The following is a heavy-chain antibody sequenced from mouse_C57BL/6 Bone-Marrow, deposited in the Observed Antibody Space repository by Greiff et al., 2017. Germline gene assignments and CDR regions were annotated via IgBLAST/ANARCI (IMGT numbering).Heavy chain of an antibody. Sequence: EVKLMESGGDLVKPGGSLKLSCAASGFTFSSYGMSWVRQTPDKRLEWVATISSGGSYTYYPDSVKGRFTISRDNAKNTLDLQMSSLKSEDTALYYCARGYYNYFDYWGQGTTLTVSS. CDR2: ISSGGSYT. D-gene: IGHD2-3*01. V-gene: IGHV5-6*02. J-gene: IGHJ2*01. CDR1: GFTFSSYG. CDR3: ARGYYNYFDY.